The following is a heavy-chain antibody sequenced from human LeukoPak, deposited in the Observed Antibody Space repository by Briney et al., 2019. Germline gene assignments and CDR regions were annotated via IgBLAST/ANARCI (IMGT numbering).Heavy chain of an antibody. V-gene: IGHV5-51*01. D-gene: IGHD3-22*01. Sequence: GESLKISCQGSGYRFSSYWIAWVRQMPAKGLEWMGIIYPGDSDTRYSPSFQGQVTISADKSISTAYLQWSSLKASDTAMYYGARQPIGGYYDSTGYPTDAFDIWGQGTMVTVSS. J-gene: IGHJ3*02. CDR3: ARQPIGGYYDSTGYPTDAFDI. CDR1: GYRFSSYW. CDR2: IYPGDSDT.